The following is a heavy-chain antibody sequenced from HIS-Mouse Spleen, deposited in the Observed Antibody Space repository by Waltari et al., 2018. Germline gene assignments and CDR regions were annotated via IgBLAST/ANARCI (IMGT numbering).Heavy chain of an antibody. CDR3: ARDGYSGYGHDAFDI. J-gene: IGHJ3*02. Sequence: QLQLQESGPGLVKPSETLSLTCTVSGGTISSSSYYGGWIRQPPGKGLGWIGSIYYSGSTYYNPSLKSRVTISVDTSKNQFSLKLSSVTAADTAVYYCARDGYSGYGHDAFDIWGQGTMVTVSS. CDR2: IYYSGST. V-gene: IGHV4-39*07. CDR1: GGTISSSSYY. D-gene: IGHD5-12*01.